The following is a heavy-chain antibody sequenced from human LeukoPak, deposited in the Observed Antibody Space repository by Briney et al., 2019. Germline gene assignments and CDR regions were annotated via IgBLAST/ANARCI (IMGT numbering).Heavy chain of an antibody. Sequence: SETLSLTCAAYGGSFSGYYWSWIRQPPGKGLEWIGEINHSGSTNYNPSLKSRVTISVDTSKNQFSLKLSSVTAADTAVYYCARPYGDEYYFDYWGQGTLVTVSS. CDR3: ARPYGDEYYFDY. CDR2: INHSGST. V-gene: IGHV4-34*01. D-gene: IGHD4-17*01. J-gene: IGHJ4*02. CDR1: GGSFSGYY.